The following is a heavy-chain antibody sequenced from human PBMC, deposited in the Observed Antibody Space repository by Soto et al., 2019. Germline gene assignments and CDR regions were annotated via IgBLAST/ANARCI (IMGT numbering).Heavy chain of an antibody. Sequence: EVQLVESGGGLLQPGGSLRLSCAASGFTFTTYSMHWVRQAPGKGLVWVSCINCDGSNTAYADSVKGRFTISRDNAKNTLYLQLNSLRAEDTAVYYCGRDGSRPIGLDYWGQGTLVTVSS. CDR2: INCDGSNT. D-gene: IGHD3-10*01. V-gene: IGHV3-74*01. J-gene: IGHJ4*02. CDR1: GFTFTTYS. CDR3: GRDGSRPIGLDY.